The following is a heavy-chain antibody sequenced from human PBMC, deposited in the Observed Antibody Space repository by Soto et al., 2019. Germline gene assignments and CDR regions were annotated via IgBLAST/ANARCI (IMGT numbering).Heavy chain of an antibody. CDR2: ISAYNGNI. Sequence: ASVKVSCKASAYTFTNYGISWVRQAPGQGLEWMGWISAYNGNINYAQKFRGRVTMTTDTSTSSAYLEVRSLRADDTAVYYCARDGTEYYGEYYDYWGQGIPVTVSS. CDR3: ARDGTEYYGEYYDY. J-gene: IGHJ4*02. CDR1: AYTFTNYG. V-gene: IGHV1-18*01. D-gene: IGHD4-17*01.